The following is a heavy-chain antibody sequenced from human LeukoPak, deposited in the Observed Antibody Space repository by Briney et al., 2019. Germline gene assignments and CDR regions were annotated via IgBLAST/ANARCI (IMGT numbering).Heavy chain of an antibody. CDR1: GFTLSGHW. CDR3: AKSDWFDP. V-gene: IGHV3-74*01. Sequence: QPGGSLRLSCAASGFTLSGHWMHWFRQPPGKGLAWVSRNKYDGSESYYADSVKGRFTISRDNAKNTLYLQMNSLRVEDTAVYYCAKSDWFDPWGQGTLVTVSS. J-gene: IGHJ5*02. CDR2: NKYDGSES.